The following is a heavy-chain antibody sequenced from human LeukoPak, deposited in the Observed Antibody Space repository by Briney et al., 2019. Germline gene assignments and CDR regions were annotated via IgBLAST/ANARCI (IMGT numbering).Heavy chain of an antibody. CDR3: ARRRRPGSYYFDY. V-gene: IGHV4-34*01. J-gene: IGHJ4*02. CDR1: GGSFSGYY. Sequence: KASETLSLTCAVYGGSFSGYYWSWIRQPPGKGLEWIGEINHSGSTNYNPSLKSRVTISVDTSKNQFSLKLSSVTAADTAVYYCARRRRPGSYYFDYWGQGTLVTVSS. CDR2: INHSGST. D-gene: IGHD1-14*01.